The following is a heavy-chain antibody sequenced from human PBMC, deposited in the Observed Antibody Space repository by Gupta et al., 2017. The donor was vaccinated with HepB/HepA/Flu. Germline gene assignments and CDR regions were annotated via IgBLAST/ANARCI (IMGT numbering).Heavy chain of an antibody. D-gene: IGHD2-15*01. V-gene: IGHV4-59*08. Sequence: QVQLQESGPGLVKPSETLSLTCTVSGGSISSYYWIWIRQPPGKGLEWIGYIYYSGSTNYNPSLKSRVTISVDTSKNQFSLKLSSVTAADTAVYYCARLYCSGGSCAWFDPWGQGTLVTVSS. J-gene: IGHJ5*02. CDR2: IYYSGST. CDR3: ARLYCSGGSCAWFDP. CDR1: GGSISSYY.